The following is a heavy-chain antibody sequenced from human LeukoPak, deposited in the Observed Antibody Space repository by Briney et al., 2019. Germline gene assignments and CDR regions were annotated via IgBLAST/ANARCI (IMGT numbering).Heavy chain of an antibody. D-gene: IGHD7-27*01. V-gene: IGHV4-34*01. Sequence: PSETLSLTCAVSGGSLSGYYWSWIRQPPGKGLEWIGEINHSGSTNYNPSLKSRVTISLDASKNQFSLKLSSVTAADTAMYYCAILKLGSYYYYYMDVWGKGTTVTVSS. J-gene: IGHJ6*03. CDR1: GGSLSGYY. CDR3: AILKLGSYYYYYMDV. CDR2: INHSGST.